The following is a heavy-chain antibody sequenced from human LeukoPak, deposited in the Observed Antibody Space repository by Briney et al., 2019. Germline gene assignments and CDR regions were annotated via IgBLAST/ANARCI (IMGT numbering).Heavy chain of an antibody. CDR2: ISYDGSNK. V-gene: IGHV3-30*18. CDR1: GFTFSSYG. CDR3: AKDLAVADYYFDY. Sequence: GRSLRLSCAASGFTFSSYGMHWVRQAPGKGLEWVAVISYDGSNKYYADSVKGRFTISRDNSKNTLYLQMNSLRAEDTAVYYCAKDLAVADYYFDYWGQGTLVTVSS. J-gene: IGHJ4*02. D-gene: IGHD6-19*01.